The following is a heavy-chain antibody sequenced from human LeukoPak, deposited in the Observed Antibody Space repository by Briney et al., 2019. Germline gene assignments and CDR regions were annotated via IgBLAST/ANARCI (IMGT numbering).Heavy chain of an antibody. Sequence: SETLSLTCAVSGDSISPYYWTWIRQPPGKGLEWIGHISYNGSTNYNPSLNSRISLSVDTSKNHISLKLGSVTAADTAIYYCARVKRGNYGSFNWFDPWGQGTLITVSS. J-gene: IGHJ5*02. V-gene: IGHV4-59*08. CDR2: ISYNGST. CDR3: ARVKRGNYGSFNWFDP. D-gene: IGHD4-11*01. CDR1: GDSISPYY.